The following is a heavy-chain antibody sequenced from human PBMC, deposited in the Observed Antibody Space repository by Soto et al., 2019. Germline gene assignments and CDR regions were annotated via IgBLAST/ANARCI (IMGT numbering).Heavy chain of an antibody. CDR2: INHTGSS. D-gene: IGHD3-9*01. J-gene: IGHJ5*02. V-gene: IGHV4-34*01. Sequence: PSETLSHTCAVCGWSVSGYYWSWIRLPPGKGLEWIGEINHTGSSTDYNPSLKSRVTISVDTSKNQFSLKLSSVTAADTAVYYCARGPPFRPGYPNNWFAPWGQGTLVTVSS. CDR3: ARGPPFRPGYPNNWFAP. CDR1: GWSVSGYY.